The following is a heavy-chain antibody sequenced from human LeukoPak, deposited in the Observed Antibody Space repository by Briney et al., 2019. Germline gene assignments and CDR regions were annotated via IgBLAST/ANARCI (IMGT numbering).Heavy chain of an antibody. D-gene: IGHD2-21*02. Sequence: PSETLSLTGTVSDDSISTGNYFWGWIRQPPGRELEWIGKIFRSGTTYYNPSLESRVTVYVDTSRTQFHLNLKYAPAADTAVYYCARHQCSAHSCYPQNSYSSHMDVWGKGTTVTVSS. CDR2: IFRSGTT. J-gene: IGHJ6*03. CDR3: ARHQCSAHSCYPQNSYSSHMDV. V-gene: IGHV4-39*01. CDR1: DDSISTGNYF.